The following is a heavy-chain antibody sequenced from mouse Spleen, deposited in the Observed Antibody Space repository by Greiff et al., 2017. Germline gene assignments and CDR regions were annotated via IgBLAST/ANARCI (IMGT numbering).Heavy chain of an antibody. D-gene: IGHD3-3*01. CDR2: ISDGGGYT. V-gene: IGHV5-4*01. J-gene: IGHJ1*03. CDR3: AREGDDYWYFDV. Sequence: EVKLVESGGGLVKPGGSLKLSCAASGFTFSSYTMSWVRQTPEKRLEWVATISDGGGYTYYPDNVKGRFTISRDNAKNNLYLQMSHLKSEDTAMYYCAREGDDYWYFDVWGTGTTVTVSS. CDR1: GFTFSSYT.